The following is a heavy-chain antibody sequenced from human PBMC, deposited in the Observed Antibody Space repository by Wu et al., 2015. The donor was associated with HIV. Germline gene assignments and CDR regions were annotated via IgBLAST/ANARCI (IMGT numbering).Heavy chain of an antibody. CDR3: VRQRAYTSGWYMYDY. Sequence: QVQLVQSGAEVKKPGASVKVSCKASGYTFSSYDINWVRQATGQGLEWMGWMNPRSGNTGYAQKLQGRVTMTRDTSISTAYMELSSLRAEDTAVYYCVRQRAYTSGWYMYDYWGQGTLVTVSS. D-gene: IGHD6-19*01. J-gene: IGHJ4*02. V-gene: IGHV1-8*02. CDR2: MNPRSGNT. CDR1: GYTFSSYD.